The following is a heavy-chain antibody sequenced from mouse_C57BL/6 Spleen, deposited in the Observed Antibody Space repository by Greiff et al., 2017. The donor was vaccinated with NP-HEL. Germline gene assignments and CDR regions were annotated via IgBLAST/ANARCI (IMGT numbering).Heavy chain of an antibody. D-gene: IGHD1-1*01. CDR3: ARRELRGWYFDV. Sequence: EVQLQQSGPELVKPGASVKMSCKASGYTFTDYNMHWVKQSHGKSLEGIGYINPNNGGTSYNQKFKGKATLTVNKSSSTAYMELRSLTSEDSAVYYCARRELRGWYFDVWGTGTTVTVSS. CDR1: GYTFTDYN. V-gene: IGHV1-22*01. J-gene: IGHJ1*03. CDR2: INPNNGGT.